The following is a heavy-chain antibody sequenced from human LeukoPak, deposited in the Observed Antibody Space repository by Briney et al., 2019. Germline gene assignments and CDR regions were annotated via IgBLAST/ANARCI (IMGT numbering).Heavy chain of an antibody. V-gene: IGHV2-5*02. Sequence: SGPTLVNPTQTLTLTCTFSGFSLSTSGVGVGWIRQPPGKALEWLALIYWADDKRYSPSPKSRLTITKDTSKNQVVLTMTNMDPVDTATYYCAHSRTYYDYVWGSYRYWRDYWGQGTLVTVSS. D-gene: IGHD3-16*02. CDR3: AHSRTYYDYVWGSYRYWRDY. CDR2: IYWADDK. CDR1: GFSLSTSGVG. J-gene: IGHJ4*02.